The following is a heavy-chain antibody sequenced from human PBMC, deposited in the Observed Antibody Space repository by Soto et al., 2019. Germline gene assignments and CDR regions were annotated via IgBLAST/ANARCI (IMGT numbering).Heavy chain of an antibody. D-gene: IGHD1-26*01. CDR1: GGSISSYY. CDR3: ARRSALYYFDY. CDR2: IYYSGST. Sequence: SETLSLTCTVSGGSISSYYWSWIRQPPGKGLEWIGYIYYSGSTNYNPSLKSRVTISVDTSKNQFSLKLSSVTAADTAVYYCARRSALYYFDYWGQGTLVTVS. J-gene: IGHJ4*02. V-gene: IGHV4-59*08.